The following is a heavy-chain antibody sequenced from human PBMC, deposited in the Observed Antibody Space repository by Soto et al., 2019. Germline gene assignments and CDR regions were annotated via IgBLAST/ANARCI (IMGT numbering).Heavy chain of an antibody. CDR1: GGSIISGDYY. CDR2: IYYSGDT. V-gene: IGHV4-30-4*08. J-gene: IGHJ6*02. CDR3: ARDRSYDILTGYLYGMDV. D-gene: IGHD3-9*01. Sequence: PSETLSLTCTVSGGSIISGDYYWSWIRQPPGKGLEWIGYIYYSGDTSYNPSLKSRVTISIDTSKNQFSLKLSSVTAADTAFYYCARDRSYDILTGYLYGMDVWGQGTTVTVSS.